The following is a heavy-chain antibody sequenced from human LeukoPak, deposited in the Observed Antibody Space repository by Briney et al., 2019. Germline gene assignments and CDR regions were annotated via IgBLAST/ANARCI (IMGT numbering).Heavy chain of an antibody. Sequence: GGSLRLSCAASGFTFISYGMHWVRQAPGKVLGWVAVISYDGSNKYYADSVKGRFTISRDNSKNTLYLQMNSLRAEDTAVYYCAKDEVSYDSSGSPDYWGQGTLVTVSS. J-gene: IGHJ4*02. CDR2: ISYDGSNK. V-gene: IGHV3-30*18. D-gene: IGHD3-22*01. CDR1: GFTFISYG. CDR3: AKDEVSYDSSGSPDY.